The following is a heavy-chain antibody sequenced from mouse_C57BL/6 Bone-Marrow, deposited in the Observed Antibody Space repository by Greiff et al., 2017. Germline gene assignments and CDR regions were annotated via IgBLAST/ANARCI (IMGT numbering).Heavy chain of an antibody. CDR2: IYPGSGST. V-gene: IGHV1-55*01. D-gene: IGHD2-4*01. CDR1: GYTFTSYW. J-gene: IGHJ3*01. CDR3: TNYYDYDHLTFAY. Sequence: VQLQQPGAELVKPGASVKMSCKASGYTFTSYWITWVKQRPGQGLEWIGDIYPGSGSTNYNEKFKSKATLTVDTSSSTAYMQLSSLTSEDSAVYYCTNYYDYDHLTFAYWGQGTLVTVSA.